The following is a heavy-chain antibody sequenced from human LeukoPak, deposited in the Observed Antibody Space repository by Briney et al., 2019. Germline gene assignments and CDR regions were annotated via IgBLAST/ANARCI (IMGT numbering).Heavy chain of an antibody. CDR3: AKDELLALTRGAFDI. CDR1: GLTFTTYA. Sequence: GGSLRLSCAASGLTFTTYAMTWVRQAPGKGLEWVASISGSGDDTYYADSVKGRFTISRDNSKNTVYVQMNSLRAEDTAVYYCAKDELLALTRGAFDIWGQGTMVTVSS. CDR2: ISGSGDDT. V-gene: IGHV3-23*01. J-gene: IGHJ3*02. D-gene: IGHD1-14*01.